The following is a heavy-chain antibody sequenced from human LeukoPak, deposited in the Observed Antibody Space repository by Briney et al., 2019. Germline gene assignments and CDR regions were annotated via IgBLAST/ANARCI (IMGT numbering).Heavy chain of an antibody. CDR1: GYTFTSYG. V-gene: IGHV1-18*01. CDR2: ISAYNGNT. CDR3: AGDHPSMYSGSYPLYYYGMDV. Sequence: ASVKVSCKASGYTFTSYGISWVRQAPGQGLEWTGWISAYNGNTNYAQKLQGRVTMTTDTSTSTAYMELRSLRSDDTAVYYCAGDHPSMYSGSYPLYYYGMDVWGQGTTVTVSS. D-gene: IGHD1-26*01. J-gene: IGHJ6*02.